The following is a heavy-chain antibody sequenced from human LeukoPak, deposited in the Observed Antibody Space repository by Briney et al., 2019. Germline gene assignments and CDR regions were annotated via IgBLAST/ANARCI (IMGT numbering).Heavy chain of an antibody. J-gene: IGHJ6*02. CDR3: ASDSPYYGMDV. CDR1: GFIFSNAW. CDR2: INSDGSAT. Sequence: PGGSLRLSCGGSGFIFSNAWMSWVRQAPGKGLLWVSRINSDGSATIYADSVRGRFTISRGNAKNTLYLQMSGLRVEDTAVYHCASDSPYYGMDVWGQGTTVTVSS. V-gene: IGHV3-74*01.